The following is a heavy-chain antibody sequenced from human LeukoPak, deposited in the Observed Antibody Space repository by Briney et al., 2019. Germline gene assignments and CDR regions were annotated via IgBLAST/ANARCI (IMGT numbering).Heavy chain of an antibody. J-gene: IGHJ3*02. CDR1: GFTFSSYA. CDR2: ISYDGSNK. D-gene: IGHD1-26*01. CDR3: AREMGWELILDAFDI. V-gene: IGHV3-30-3*01. Sequence: PGGSLRLSCAASGFTFSSYAMHWVRQAPGKGLEWVAVISYDGSNKYYADSVKGRFTISRDNSKNTLYLQMNSLRAEDTAVYYCAREMGWELILDAFDIWGQGTMVTVSS.